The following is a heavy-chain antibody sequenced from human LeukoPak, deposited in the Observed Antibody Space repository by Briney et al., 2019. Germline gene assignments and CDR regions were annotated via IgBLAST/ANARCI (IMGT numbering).Heavy chain of an antibody. CDR3: AELGITMIGGV. V-gene: IGHV3-20*04. Sequence: GGSLRLSCAASGFTFGNYGMSWVRHAPGKGLEWVSGINWNGGSTGYADSVEGRFTISRDNAKNSQYLQMNSLRVEDTAVYYCAELGITMIGGVWGKGTTVTISS. D-gene: IGHD3-10*02. CDR2: INWNGGST. CDR1: GFTFGNYG. J-gene: IGHJ6*04.